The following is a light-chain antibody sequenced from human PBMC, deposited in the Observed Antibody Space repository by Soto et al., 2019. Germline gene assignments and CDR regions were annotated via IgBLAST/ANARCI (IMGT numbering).Light chain of an antibody. J-gene: IGLJ3*02. CDR3: SLSYSGAVV. Sequence: QAVVTQEPSLTVSPGGTVTLTCGSNTGAVTSGHYPYWFQQKPGQAPRTLIYDASNKHSWTPARFAGSLLGGKAALTLSGAQPEDEAEYYCSLSYSGAVVFGGGTQLTVL. CDR1: TGAVTSGHY. CDR2: DAS. V-gene: IGLV7-46*01.